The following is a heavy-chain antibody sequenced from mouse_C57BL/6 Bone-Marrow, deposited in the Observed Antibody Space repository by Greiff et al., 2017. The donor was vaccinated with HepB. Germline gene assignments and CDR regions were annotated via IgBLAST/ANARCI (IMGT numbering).Heavy chain of an antibody. J-gene: IGHJ2*01. CDR3: AREGGVGAHFDY. Sequence: VQLQQPGAELVMPGASVKLSCKASGYTFTSYWMHWVKQRPGQGLEWIGEIDPSDSYTNYNQKFKGKSTLTVDKSSSTAYMQLSSLTSEDSAVYYCAREGGVGAHFDYWGQGTTLTVSS. CDR1: GYTFTSYW. D-gene: IGHD1-1*01. V-gene: IGHV1-69*01. CDR2: IDPSDSYT.